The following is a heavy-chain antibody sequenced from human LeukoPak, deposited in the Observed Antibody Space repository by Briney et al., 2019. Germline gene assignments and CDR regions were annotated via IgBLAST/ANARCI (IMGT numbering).Heavy chain of an antibody. J-gene: IGHJ4*02. Sequence: PGGSLILSCAASGFTFSSYTMNWVRQAPGKGLDWVSSIIGDSAHIFYADSVQGRFIISRDDATNSLYLQMSGLTAEDTAVYYCARVRGYSRDFWGQGTLVTVSS. CDR1: GFTFSSYT. CDR3: ARVRGYSRDF. V-gene: IGHV3-21*01. CDR2: IIGDSAHI. D-gene: IGHD5-12*01.